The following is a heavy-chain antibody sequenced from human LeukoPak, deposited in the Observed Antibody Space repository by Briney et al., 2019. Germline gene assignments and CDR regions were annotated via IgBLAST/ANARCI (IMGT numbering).Heavy chain of an antibody. CDR1: GGSFSGYY. CDR2: INHSGST. Sequence: SETLSLTCAVYGGSFSGYYWSWIRQPPGKGLEWIGEINHSGSTNYNPSLKSRVTISVDTSKNQFSLKLSSVTAADTAVYYCARGFVDIVATTGYDSSGNPLSGFDYWGQGTLVTVSS. J-gene: IGHJ4*02. V-gene: IGHV4-34*01. CDR3: ARGFVDIVATTGYDSSGNPLSGFDY. D-gene: IGHD5-12*01.